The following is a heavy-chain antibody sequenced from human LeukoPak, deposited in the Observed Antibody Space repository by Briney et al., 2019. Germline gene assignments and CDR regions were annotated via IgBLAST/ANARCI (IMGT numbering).Heavy chain of an antibody. CDR2: INAGNGNT. D-gene: IGHD2/OR15-2a*01. V-gene: IGHV1-3*01. J-gene: IGHJ6*02. CDR3: ARDPSTRYYYYGMDV. Sequence: GASVKVSCKASGYTFTSYAMHWVRQAPGQRLEWMGWINAGNGNTKYSQKFQGRVTITRDTSASTAYIELRSLRSVDTAVYYCARDPSTRYYYYGMDVWGQGATVTVSS. CDR1: GYTFTSYA.